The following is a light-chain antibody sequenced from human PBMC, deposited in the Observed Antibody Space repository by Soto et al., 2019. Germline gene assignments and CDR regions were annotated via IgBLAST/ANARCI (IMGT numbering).Light chain of an antibody. J-gene: IGKJ5*01. Sequence: DIQMTQSPSTLSASVGDRVTFTCRASESISDWLVWYHQKPGKAPKLLIYKASRLESGVPSRFSGSASGTEFTLTITSLQPGDFGTYYCQQYSTSSLSFGLGTRLDIK. CDR1: ESISDW. V-gene: IGKV1-5*03. CDR2: KAS. CDR3: QQYSTSSLS.